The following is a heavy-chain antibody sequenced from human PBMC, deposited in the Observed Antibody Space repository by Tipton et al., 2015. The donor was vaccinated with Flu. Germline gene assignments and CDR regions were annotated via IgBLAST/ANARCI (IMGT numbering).Heavy chain of an antibody. D-gene: IGHD1-14*01. Sequence: TLSLTCTVSGGSISSGGYYWSWIRQHPGKGLEWIGYIYYSGSTYYNPSLKSRVTISVDTSKNKFSLKLSSVTAADTAVYYCAGGRRLNRAPGQLDVWGQGTTVTVSS. CDR1: GGSISSGGYY. V-gene: IGHV4-31*03. J-gene: IGHJ6*02. CDR2: IYYSGST. CDR3: AGGRRLNRAPGQLDV.